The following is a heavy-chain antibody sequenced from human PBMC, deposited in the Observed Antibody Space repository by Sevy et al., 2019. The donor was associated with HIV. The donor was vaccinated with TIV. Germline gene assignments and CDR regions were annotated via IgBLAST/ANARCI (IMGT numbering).Heavy chain of an antibody. V-gene: IGHV4-31*03. CDR2: IYYSGTT. J-gene: IGHJ6*02. CDR3: ARWHDVWSGDYTGYYYGMDV. D-gene: IGHD3-3*01. CDR1: GGSISSGGYY. Sequence: SETLSLTCTVSGGSISSGGYYWTWIRQHPGKGLEWIGYIYYSGTTYYNPSLNSRVTISVDTSKNQFSLMLGSVTAADTAVYDGARWHDVWSGDYTGYYYGMDVWGQGTTVTVSS.